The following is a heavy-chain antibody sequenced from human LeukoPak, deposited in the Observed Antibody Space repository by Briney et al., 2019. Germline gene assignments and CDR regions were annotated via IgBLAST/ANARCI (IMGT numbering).Heavy chain of an antibody. CDR3: AKDLRGHIVVVTATSGVAFDY. CDR2: ISWNSGSI. J-gene: IGHJ4*02. V-gene: IGHV3-9*01. Sequence: PGGSLRLSCAASGFTFYDYAMHWVRHAPGKGLEWVSGISWNSGSIGYADSVKGRFTISRDNAKNSLYLQMNSLRAEDTALYYCAKDLRGHIVVVTATSGVAFDYWGQGTLVTVSS. CDR1: GFTFYDYA. D-gene: IGHD2-21*02.